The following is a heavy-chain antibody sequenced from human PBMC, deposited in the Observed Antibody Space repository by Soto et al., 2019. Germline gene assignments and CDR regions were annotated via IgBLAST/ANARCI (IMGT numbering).Heavy chain of an antibody. CDR2: IKQDGSEK. CDR3: GRLARGAAGGTF. V-gene: IGHV3-7*03. J-gene: IGHJ4*02. D-gene: IGHD6-13*01. CDR1: GFTFSSYY. Sequence: EVQLVESGGGLVQPGGSLRLSCVASGFTFSSYYMMWACQVPGRGLEWLAKIKQDGSEKSYVDSVRGRFTISRDNAKESVYLQMDSLRADDTAVYFCGRLARGAAGGTFWGQGTLVTVSS.